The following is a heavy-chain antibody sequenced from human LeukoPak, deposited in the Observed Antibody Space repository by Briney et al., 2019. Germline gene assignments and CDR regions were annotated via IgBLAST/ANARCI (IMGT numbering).Heavy chain of an antibody. CDR3: ARARSYDFWSFMDV. Sequence: PGGSLRLSCAASGFTFLSYAMSWVRQAPGKGLEWVSGISGSGGSTYYADSLKGRFTISRHNSKEILYLQMNSQRAEDAAVYYCARARSYDFWSFMDVWGKGTTVTVSS. J-gene: IGHJ6*03. CDR1: GFTFLSYA. D-gene: IGHD3-3*01. V-gene: IGHV3-23*01. CDR2: ISGSGGST.